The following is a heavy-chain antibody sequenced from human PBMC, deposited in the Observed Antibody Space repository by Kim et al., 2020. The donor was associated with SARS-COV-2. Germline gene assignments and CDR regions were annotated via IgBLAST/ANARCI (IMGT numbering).Heavy chain of an antibody. Sequence: ASVKVSCKASGYTFTSYYMHWVRQAPGQGLEWMGMINPSVGSTTYAQKFQGGVAMTRDTSTSTVYMELSSLRSDDTAVYYCAIIPVVGARNYWGQGTLVTVSS. J-gene: IGHJ4*02. D-gene: IGHD1-26*01. CDR3: AIIPVVGARNY. CDR2: INPSVGST. V-gene: IGHV1-46*01. CDR1: GYTFTSYY.